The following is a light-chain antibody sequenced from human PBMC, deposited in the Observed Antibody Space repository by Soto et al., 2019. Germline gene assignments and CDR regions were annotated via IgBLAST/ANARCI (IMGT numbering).Light chain of an antibody. V-gene: IGKV1-6*01. CDR3: LQDYGYPRT. Sequence: AIQMTQSPSSLSASVGDRVTLTCRANQAIQYDLAWYQQKPGRAPKLLIYAASHLQSGVPSRFSGSGSGTDFTLTISSLQPEDFATYYCLQDYGYPRTFGQGTKVEI. CDR2: AAS. J-gene: IGKJ1*01. CDR1: QAIQYD.